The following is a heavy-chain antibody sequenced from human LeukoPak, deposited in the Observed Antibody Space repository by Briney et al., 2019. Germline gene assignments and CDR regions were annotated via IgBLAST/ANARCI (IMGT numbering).Heavy chain of an antibody. CDR2: IGPNSGGT. J-gene: IGHJ4*02. D-gene: IGHD3-22*01. CDR1: GYTFTGYY. Sequence: ASVKVSCKASGYTFTGYYMHWVRQAPGQGLEWMGWIGPNSGGTNYAQKFQGRVTMTRDTSISTAYMELSRLRSDDTAVYYCARDRYYYDSSGYYSSWGQGTLVTVSS. V-gene: IGHV1-2*02. CDR3: ARDRYYYDSSGYYSS.